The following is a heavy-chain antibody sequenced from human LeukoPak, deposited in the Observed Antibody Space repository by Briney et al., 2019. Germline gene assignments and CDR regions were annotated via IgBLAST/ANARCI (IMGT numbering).Heavy chain of an antibody. CDR2: INHSGST. J-gene: IGHJ5*02. CDR3: AREGSTGSYLFDP. D-gene: IGHD1-26*01. Sequence: PSETLSLTCAVYGGSFSGYYWSWIRQPPGKGLEWIGEINHSGSTNYNPSLKSRVTISVDTSKNQFSLKLSSVTAADTAVYYCAREGSTGSYLFDPWGQGTLVTVSS. CDR1: GGSFSGYY. V-gene: IGHV4-34*01.